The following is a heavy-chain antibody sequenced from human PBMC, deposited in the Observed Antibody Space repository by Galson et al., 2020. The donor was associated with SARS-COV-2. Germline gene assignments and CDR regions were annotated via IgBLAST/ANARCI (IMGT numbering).Heavy chain of an antibody. V-gene: IGHV4-30-2*01. CDR1: GASISSGGYS. J-gene: IGHJ3*02. CDR3: ARFHYGEYAPEAFDI. CDR2: IYHSGST. D-gene: IGHD4-17*01. Sequence: SETLSLTCAVSGASISSGGYSWSWIRQPPGKGLEWIGYIYHSGSTYYNPSLQSRLTISGDRSKNQFSLKLSSVTAADTAVYYCARFHYGEYAPEAFDIWGQGTMVTVSS.